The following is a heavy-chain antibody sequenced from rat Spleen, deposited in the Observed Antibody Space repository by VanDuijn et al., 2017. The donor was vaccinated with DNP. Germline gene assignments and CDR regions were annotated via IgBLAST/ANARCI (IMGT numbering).Heavy chain of an antibody. Sequence: QVQLQQSGAELAKPGLSVKISCKASGHTFNSYYTGWIKQTTGQGLEYIGYINTGSGGTNYNEKFKGKATLTVDKSSTTAFMQLNSLTPDDSAVYYCARGSSGFDYWGQGVMVTVSS. CDR1: GHTFNSYY. J-gene: IGHJ2*01. CDR3: ARGSSGFDY. D-gene: IGHD4-3*01. V-gene: IGHV1-43*01. CDR2: INTGSGGT.